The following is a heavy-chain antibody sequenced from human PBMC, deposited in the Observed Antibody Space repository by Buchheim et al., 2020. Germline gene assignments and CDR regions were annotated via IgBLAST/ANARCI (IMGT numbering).Heavy chain of an antibody. CDR2: IWYDGSNK. V-gene: IGHV3-33*01. J-gene: IGHJ4*02. Sequence: QVQLVESGGGVVQPGRSLRLSCAASGFTFSSYGMHWVRQAPGKGLEWVAVIWYDGSNKYYADSVKGRFTISRDNSTNTPYRQMNSLRAEDTAVYYCARDFEYYYDSSGLDYWGQGTL. CDR3: ARDFEYYYDSSGLDY. CDR1: GFTFSSYG. D-gene: IGHD3-22*01.